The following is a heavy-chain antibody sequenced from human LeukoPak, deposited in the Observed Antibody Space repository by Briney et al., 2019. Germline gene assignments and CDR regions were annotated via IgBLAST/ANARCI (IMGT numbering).Heavy chain of an antibody. CDR1: GFTFDDYA. Sequence: GGSLRLSCAASGFTFDDYAMHWVRHAPGKGLEWVSGISWNSGSIGYADSVKGRFTISRDNAKNSLYLQMNSLRAEDTALYYCAKASTATYYFDYWGQGTLVTVSP. J-gene: IGHJ4*02. CDR3: AKASTATYYFDY. V-gene: IGHV3-9*01. D-gene: IGHD4-17*01. CDR2: ISWNSGSI.